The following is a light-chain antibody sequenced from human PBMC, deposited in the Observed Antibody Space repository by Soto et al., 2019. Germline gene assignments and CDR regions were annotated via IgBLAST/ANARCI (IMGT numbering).Light chain of an antibody. J-gene: IGLJ1*01. V-gene: IGLV2-14*01. CDR2: EVS. CDR1: SSDVGGYNY. CDR3: SSYTSSSTLV. Sequence: ALTQPAPVSGSPGQSITISCTGTSSDVGGYNYVSWYQQHPGTAPQLMIYEVSKRPSGVSNPFSGSKSGNTASLTISGLQAEDEADYYCSSYTSSSTLVFGTGTKGTVL.